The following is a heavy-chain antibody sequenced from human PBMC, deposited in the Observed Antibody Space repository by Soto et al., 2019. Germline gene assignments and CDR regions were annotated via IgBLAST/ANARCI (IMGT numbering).Heavy chain of an antibody. J-gene: IGHJ5*02. CDR3: AREEDLVGGVSCRGFGGWFDP. CDR1: GGSISRGDYY. V-gene: IGHV4-30-4*01. D-gene: IGHD3-10*01. Sequence: QVQLQESGPGLVKPSQTLSLTCTVSGGSISRGDYYWRWIRHPPGKGLARIGYISYSGSTYYNPSLKSRVTKSVDTCKTQFSLELSSGPGADSAVYYCAREEDLVGGVSCRGFGGWFDPWGQGTLVTVSS. CDR2: ISYSGST.